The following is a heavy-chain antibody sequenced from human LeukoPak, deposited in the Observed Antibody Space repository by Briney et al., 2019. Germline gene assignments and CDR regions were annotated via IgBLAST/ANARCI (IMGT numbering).Heavy chain of an antibody. D-gene: IGHD2-15*01. CDR1: AFRFSDHG. CDR2: IRYDGSLR. CDR3: AKEEAAIVSRGHFDF. J-gene: IGHJ4*02. Sequence: PGGSLRLSCAASAFRFSDHGMHWVRQAPGKGLEWVAFIRYDGSLRSYADSVRGRFTISRDNSNHIVHLQMDSLRDDDTAVYFCAKEEAAIVSRGHFDFWGQGTLVTVSS. V-gene: IGHV3-30*02.